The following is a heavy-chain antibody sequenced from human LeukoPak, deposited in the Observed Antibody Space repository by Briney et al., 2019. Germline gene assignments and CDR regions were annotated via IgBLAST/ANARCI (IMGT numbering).Heavy chain of an antibody. CDR2: ISYDGSNK. CDR1: GFTFSSYA. V-gene: IGHV3-30-3*01. J-gene: IGHJ4*02. CDR3: AREYYDILTGCFDY. Sequence: GGSLRLSCAASGFTFSSYAMHWVRQAPGKGLEWVAVISYDGSNKYYADSVKGRFTISRDNSKNTLYLQMNSLRAEDTAVYYCAREYYDILTGCFDYWGQGTLVTVSS. D-gene: IGHD3-9*01.